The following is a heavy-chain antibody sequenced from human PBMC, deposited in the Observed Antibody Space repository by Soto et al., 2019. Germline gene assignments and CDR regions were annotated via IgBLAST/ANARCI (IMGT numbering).Heavy chain of an antibody. CDR2: IDPSDSYT. J-gene: IGHJ6*02. CDR3: ARRGSTSDYYYGMDV. V-gene: IGHV5-10-1*01. D-gene: IGHD2-2*01. CDR1: GYSLTSYW. Sequence: GESLKISCKGSGYSLTSYWISWVRQMPGKGLEWMGRIDPSDSYTNYSPSFQGHVTISADKSISTAYLQWSSLKASDTAMYYCARRGSTSDYYYGMDVWGQGTTVTVSS.